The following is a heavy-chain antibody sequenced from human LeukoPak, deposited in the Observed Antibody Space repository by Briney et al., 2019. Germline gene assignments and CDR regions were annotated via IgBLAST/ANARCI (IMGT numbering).Heavy chain of an antibody. CDR3: ASVLNPYYYDSSGYLEIDY. V-gene: IGHV1-69*04. J-gene: IGHJ4*02. Sequence: SVKVSCKASGGTFSSYAISWVRQAPGQGLEWMGRIIPILGIANYAQKFQGRVTITADKSTSTAYMELSSLRSEDTAVYCCASVLNPYYYDSSGYLEIDYWGQGTLVTVSS. CDR1: GGTFSSYA. D-gene: IGHD3-22*01. CDR2: IIPILGIA.